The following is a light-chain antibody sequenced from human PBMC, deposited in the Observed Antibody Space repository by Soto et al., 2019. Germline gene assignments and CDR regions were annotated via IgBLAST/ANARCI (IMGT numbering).Light chain of an antibody. Sequence: SYELTQPPSLSVAPGQTARVTCGGNNIGVKSVHWYQQRPGQAPVLVVYDNNDRPSGIPERFSGSNSWNTATLTISRVEAGDEADYYCQVWDGTTDNLYVFGTGTKLTVL. CDR2: DNN. CDR3: QVWDGTTDNLYV. V-gene: IGLV3-21*02. J-gene: IGLJ1*01. CDR1: NIGVKS.